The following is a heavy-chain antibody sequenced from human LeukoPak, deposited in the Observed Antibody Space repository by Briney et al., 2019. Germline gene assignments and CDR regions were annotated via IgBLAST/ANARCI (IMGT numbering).Heavy chain of an antibody. CDR3: AKDDHVALYYYDSSGYPL. V-gene: IGHV3-23*01. J-gene: IGHJ4*02. CDR1: GFTFSSYA. CDR2: ISGSGGST. D-gene: IGHD3-22*01. Sequence: PGGSLRLSCAASGFTFSSYAMSWVRQAPGKGLEWVSAISGSGGSTYYADSVKGRFTISRDNSKNTLYLQMNSLRAEDTAVYYCAKDDHVALYYYDSSGYPLWGQGTLVTVSS.